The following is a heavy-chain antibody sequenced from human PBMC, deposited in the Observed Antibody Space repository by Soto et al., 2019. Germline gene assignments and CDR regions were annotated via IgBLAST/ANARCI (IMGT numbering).Heavy chain of an antibody. Sequence: ASVKVSCKASGYTFTSYGISWVRQAPGQGLEWMGWISAYNGNTNYAQKLQGRVTMTTDTSTSTAYMELRSLRSDDTAVYYCARVFLRESNPDYYYYYGMDVWGQGTTVTVSS. CDR3: ARVFLRESNPDYYYYYGMDV. CDR1: GYTFTSYG. D-gene: IGHD4-4*01. CDR2: ISAYNGNT. V-gene: IGHV1-18*01. J-gene: IGHJ6*02.